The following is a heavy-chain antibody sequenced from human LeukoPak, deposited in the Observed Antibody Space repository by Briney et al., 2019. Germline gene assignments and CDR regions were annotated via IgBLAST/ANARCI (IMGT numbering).Heavy chain of an antibody. CDR3: TRGTNRWLDH. D-gene: IGHD5-12*01. Sequence: GGSLRLSCAASGFIFSDYYMSWIRQAPGKGLEWVSYISTSGSVKYYADSMKGRFTISRDNAKNSLYLQMNSLRADDTAVYYCTRGTNRWLDHWGQGTLVTVSS. CDR2: ISTSGSVK. CDR1: GFIFSDYY. J-gene: IGHJ4*02. V-gene: IGHV3-11*01.